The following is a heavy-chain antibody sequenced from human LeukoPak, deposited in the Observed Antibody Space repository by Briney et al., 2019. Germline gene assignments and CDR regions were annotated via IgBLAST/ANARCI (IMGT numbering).Heavy chain of an antibody. CDR3: VGRYYYDNSGYYYIDYYYMDV. CDR2: INPSGGST. Sequence: ASVKVSCKASGNTFTSYYIHWVRQAPGQGLEWMGIINPSGGSTSYAQKFQGRVTMTRDMSTSTVYMELRSLRSGDTAVYYCVGRYYYDNSGYYYIDYYYMDVWGKGTTVTVSS. V-gene: IGHV1-46*01. D-gene: IGHD3-22*01. J-gene: IGHJ6*03. CDR1: GNTFTSYY.